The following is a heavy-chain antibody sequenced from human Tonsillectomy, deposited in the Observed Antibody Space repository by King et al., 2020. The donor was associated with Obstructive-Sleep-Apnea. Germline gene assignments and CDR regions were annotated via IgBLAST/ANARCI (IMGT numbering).Heavy chain of an antibody. Sequence: AQLVQSGAEVKKPGESLKISCKGSGYSFSTYWIGWVRQMPGKGLEWLGIIYPIDSVTTYSPSFQGQVTISADKSISTAYLQWRSLKASDTAIYYCARRDYYGSAIGHWGQGTLVTVSS. J-gene: IGHJ4*02. V-gene: IGHV5-51*01. CDR2: IYPIDSVT. D-gene: IGHD3-10*01. CDR3: ARRDYYGSAIGH. CDR1: GYSFSTYW.